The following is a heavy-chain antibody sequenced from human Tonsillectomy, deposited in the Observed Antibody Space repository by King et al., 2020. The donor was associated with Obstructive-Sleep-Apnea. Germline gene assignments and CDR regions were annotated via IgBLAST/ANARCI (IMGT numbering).Heavy chain of an antibody. CDR3: ARASRWAVTTYCFDY. J-gene: IGHJ4*02. V-gene: IGHV4-59*01. CDR1: GGSISDYY. Sequence: VQLQESGPGLVKPSETLSLTCTVSGGSISDYYWIWIRQSPGKGLEWIGTIYYTGSTNYNPSLKSRVTIAVDTSKNQFSLKLSSVTAADTAVYYCARASRWAVTTYCFDYWGQGTLVTVSS. CDR2: IYYTGST. D-gene: IGHD4-17*01.